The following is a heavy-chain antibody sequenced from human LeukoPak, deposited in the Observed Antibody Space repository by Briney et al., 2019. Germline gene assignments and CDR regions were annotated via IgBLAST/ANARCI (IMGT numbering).Heavy chain of an antibody. V-gene: IGHV4-59*11. CDR2: VYYSGST. CDR3: ARGGTTVTPGLLWFDP. Sequence: SETLSLTCSVSGGSISSHYWCWIRKPPAPGLELIGYVYYSGSTKYNPSLKSRVTISVDTSKNQFSLKLSSVTAADTAVYYCARGGTTVTPGLLWFDPWGQGTLVTVSS. CDR1: GGSISSHY. J-gene: IGHJ5*02. D-gene: IGHD4-17*01.